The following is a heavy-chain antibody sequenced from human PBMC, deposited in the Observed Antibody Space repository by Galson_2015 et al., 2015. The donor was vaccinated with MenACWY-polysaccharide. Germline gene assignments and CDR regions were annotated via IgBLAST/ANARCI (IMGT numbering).Heavy chain of an antibody. D-gene: IGHD3-16*01. J-gene: IGHJ4*02. CDR1: AFTFSSYW. Sequence: SLRLSCAASAFTFSSYWMSWVRQAPGKGLEWVANIKEDGSDKYYVDSVKGRFTISRDNAKNSLYLQMNSLRAEDTVVYYCARRRGGLGNYFDYWGQGTLVTVSS. V-gene: IGHV3-7*01. CDR3: ARRRGGLGNYFDY. CDR2: IKEDGSDK.